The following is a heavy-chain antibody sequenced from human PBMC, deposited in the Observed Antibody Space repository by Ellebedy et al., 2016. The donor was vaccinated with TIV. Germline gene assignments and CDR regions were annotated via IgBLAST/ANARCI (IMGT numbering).Heavy chain of an antibody. CDR1: GFSFSSFW. CDR3: VGSSAWSIDDH. Sequence: GESLKISXAASGFSFSSFWMSWVRQAPGKGLEWVANIKEDGSEKHHVDSVKGRFTISRDNAKNSLYLQMNSLRAEDTAVYYCVGSSAWSIDDHWGQGTLVTVSS. V-gene: IGHV3-7*01. CDR2: IKEDGSEK. J-gene: IGHJ4*02. D-gene: IGHD6-19*01.